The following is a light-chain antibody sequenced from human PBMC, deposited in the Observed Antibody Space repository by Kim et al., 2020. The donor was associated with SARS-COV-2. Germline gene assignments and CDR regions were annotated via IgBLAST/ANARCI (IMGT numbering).Light chain of an antibody. CDR3: QQYATSPVT. CDR1: QTVPNDC. V-gene: IGKV3-20*01. J-gene: IGKJ2*01. Sequence: IMMTQSPGTLSLSPGEVATLSCRASQTVPNDCLAWFQQKPGQSPRLLIYGSSIRATGISDRFSGGGFETDFTLTINRVEPEDSAVYYCQQYATSPVTFGQETKLE. CDR2: GSS.